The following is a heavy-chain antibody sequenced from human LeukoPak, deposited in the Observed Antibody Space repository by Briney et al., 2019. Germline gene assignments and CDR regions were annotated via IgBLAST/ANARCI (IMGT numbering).Heavy chain of an antibody. D-gene: IGHD2-21*02. CDR1: GFTFSSYS. CDR2: ISSSSSYI. J-gene: IGHJ3*02. Sequence: GGSLRLSCAASGFTFSSYSMNWVRQAPGKGLEWVSSISSSSSYIYYADSVKGRFTISRDNAKNSLYLQMNSLRAEDTAVYYCARDHLIWVVTAAFDIWGQGTMVTVSS. V-gene: IGHV3-21*01. CDR3: ARDHLIWVVTAAFDI.